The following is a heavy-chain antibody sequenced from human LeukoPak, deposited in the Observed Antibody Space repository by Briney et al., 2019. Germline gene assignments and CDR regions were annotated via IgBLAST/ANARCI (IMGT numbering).Heavy chain of an antibody. D-gene: IGHD6-19*01. CDR3: ARQYSSAWYSADY. J-gene: IGHJ4*02. CDR2: IYYSGST. Sequence: SETLSLTCTVSGDSINSYYWSWIRQPPGKGLEWIGSIYYSGSTDYNPSLKSRVTIFVDTSKNQFSLKLSSVTAADTAVYYCARQYSSAWYSADYWGQGTLVTVSS. V-gene: IGHV4-59*05. CDR1: GDSINSYY.